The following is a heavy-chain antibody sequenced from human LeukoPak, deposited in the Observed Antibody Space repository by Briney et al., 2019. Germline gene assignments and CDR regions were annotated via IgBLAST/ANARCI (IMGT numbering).Heavy chain of an antibody. CDR3: AKLDSSGWSRPFDY. CDR2: MSHDGSNK. CDR1: GFTFSSYA. V-gene: IGHV3-30*18. J-gene: IGHJ4*02. D-gene: IGHD6-19*01. Sequence: GRSLRLSCAASGFTFSSYAMHWVRQAPGKGLEWVAVMSHDGSNKYYGDSVKSRFTISRDNSKNTLYLQMNSLRAEDTAVYYCAKLDSSGWSRPFDYWGQGTLVTVSS.